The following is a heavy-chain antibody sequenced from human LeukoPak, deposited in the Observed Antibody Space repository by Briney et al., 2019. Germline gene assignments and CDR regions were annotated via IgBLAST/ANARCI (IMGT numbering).Heavy chain of an antibody. Sequence: PGGSLRLSCAASGFTFSSYWMSWVRQAPGKGLEWVANIKEDGSEEYYMDSVKGRFTISRDNAKNSLYLQMNSLRAEDTATYHCARNRVRGDYWGQGTLVTVSS. CDR1: GFTFSSYW. CDR2: IKEDGSEE. D-gene: IGHD3-16*02. CDR3: ARNRVRGDY. J-gene: IGHJ4*02. V-gene: IGHV3-7*02.